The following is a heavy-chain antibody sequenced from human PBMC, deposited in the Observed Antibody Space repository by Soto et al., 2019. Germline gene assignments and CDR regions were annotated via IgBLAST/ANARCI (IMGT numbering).Heavy chain of an antibody. V-gene: IGHV1-46*01. CDR1: GYTFTTYY. J-gene: IGHJ4*02. D-gene: IGHD4-17*01. CDR2: INPSGGST. Sequence: QVQLVQSGAEVKKPGASVKVSCKTYGYTFTTYYMHWVRQAPGQRPEWMGVINPSGGSTTYAQKFQGRVTMTRDTSTNTVYMEVSSLRYEDTAVYYCAREERKNVDYPLDYWGQGTLVTVSS. CDR3: AREERKNVDYPLDY.